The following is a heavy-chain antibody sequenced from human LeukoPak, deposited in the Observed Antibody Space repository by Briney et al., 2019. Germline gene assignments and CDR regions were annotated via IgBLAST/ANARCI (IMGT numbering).Heavy chain of an antibody. J-gene: IGHJ4*02. Sequence: NSSETLSLTCTVSGGSISSYYWSWIRQPPGKGLEWIGYIYYSGSTNYNPSLKSRVTISVDTPKNQFSLKLSSVTAADTAVYYCATYTDYYDSSGYYQYWGQGTLVTVSS. D-gene: IGHD3-22*01. CDR2: IYYSGST. CDR3: ATYTDYYDSSGYYQY. V-gene: IGHV4-59*01. CDR1: GGSISSYY.